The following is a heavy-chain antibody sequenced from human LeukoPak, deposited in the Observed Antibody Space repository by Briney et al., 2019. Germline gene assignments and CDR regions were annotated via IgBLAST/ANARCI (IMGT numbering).Heavy chain of an antibody. D-gene: IGHD3-3*01. V-gene: IGHV3-48*01. CDR1: GFSFSSYS. CDR2: ISSPTSNI. Sequence: GGSLRLSCAASGFSFSSYSFNWVRQAPGKGLEWISYISSPTSNIHYADSVKGRFTISRDNSKNTLYLQMNSLRAEDTAVYYCAKDLLEWSRPNWFDPWGQGTLVTVSS. J-gene: IGHJ5*02. CDR3: AKDLLEWSRPNWFDP.